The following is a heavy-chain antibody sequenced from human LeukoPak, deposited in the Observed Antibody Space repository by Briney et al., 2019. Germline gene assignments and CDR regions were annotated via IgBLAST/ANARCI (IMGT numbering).Heavy chain of an antibody. J-gene: IGHJ4*02. V-gene: IGHV4-59*08. CDR1: GGSISSYY. Sequence: SETLSLTCTVSGGSISSYYWSWIRQPPGKGLEWIGYIYYSGSTYYNPSLKSRVTISVDTSKNQFSLKLSSVTAADTAVYYCARAYYGSGSYGENDYWGQGTLVTVSS. CDR3: ARAYYGSGSYGENDY. D-gene: IGHD3-10*01. CDR2: IYYSGST.